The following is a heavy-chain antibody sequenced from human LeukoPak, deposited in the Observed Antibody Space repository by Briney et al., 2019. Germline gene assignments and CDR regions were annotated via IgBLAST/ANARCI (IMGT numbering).Heavy chain of an antibody. CDR1: GGSISSGAYY. D-gene: IGHD2-8*01. Sequence: SETLSLTCTVSGGSISSGAYYWGWIRQPPGKGLERIGSIYYSGSTYDNPSLKSRVTMSVDTSRNQFSLKLSSVTAADTAVYYCARDVSPNGVVDYWGQGTLVTVSS. CDR3: ARDVSPNGVVDY. CDR2: IYYSGST. J-gene: IGHJ4*02. V-gene: IGHV4-39*07.